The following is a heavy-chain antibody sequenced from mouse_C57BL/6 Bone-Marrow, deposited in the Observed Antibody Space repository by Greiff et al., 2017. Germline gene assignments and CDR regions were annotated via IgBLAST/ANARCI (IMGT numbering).Heavy chain of an antibody. V-gene: IGHV14-4*01. D-gene: IGHD1-1*01. Sequence: EVQLQQSGAELVRPGASVKLSCTASGFNIKDDYMHWVKQRPEQGLEWIGWIDPENGDTEYASKFQGKATITADTSSNTAYLQLSSLTSEDTAVYSCTTPGSLDCWGQGTTLTGSS. CDR2: IDPENGDT. CDR1: GFNIKDDY. CDR3: TTPGSLDC. J-gene: IGHJ2*01.